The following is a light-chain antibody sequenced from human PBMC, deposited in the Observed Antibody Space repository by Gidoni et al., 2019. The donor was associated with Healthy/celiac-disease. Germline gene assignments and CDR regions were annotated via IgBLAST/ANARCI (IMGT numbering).Light chain of an antibody. CDR1: QSLTSY. V-gene: IGKV1-39*01. CDR2: AAS. J-gene: IGKJ2*01. CDR3: QQCYSTPRT. Sequence: DIQMTQSPSSLSASVGDRVTITCRASQSLTSYLDWYRQKRGKALKLLIYAASSWQSGVRSRFSGSRSGTDFSLTIGSLQSEDFATYYCQQCYSTPRTFGQGTKLEIK.